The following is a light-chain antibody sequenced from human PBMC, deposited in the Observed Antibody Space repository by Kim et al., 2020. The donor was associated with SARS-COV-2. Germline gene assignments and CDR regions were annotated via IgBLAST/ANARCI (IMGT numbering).Light chain of an antibody. CDR2: DAS. Sequence: GERAPLACRASQSVSTYLAWYQQEPGQAPRLLVYDASNRATGVPDRLSGSGSGTDFTLTISSLEPEDFSIYYCQQRNSWPPAVTFGGGTKVDIK. CDR3: QQRNSWPPAVT. V-gene: IGKV3-11*01. J-gene: IGKJ4*01. CDR1: QSVSTY.